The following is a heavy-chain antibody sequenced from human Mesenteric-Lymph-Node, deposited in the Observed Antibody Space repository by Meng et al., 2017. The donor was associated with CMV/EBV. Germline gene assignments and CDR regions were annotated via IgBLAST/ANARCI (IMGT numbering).Heavy chain of an antibody. CDR2: INHSGST. CDR1: GGSFSGYY. D-gene: IGHD3-3*01. V-gene: IGHV4-34*01. Sequence: SETLSLTCAVYGGSFSGYYWTWIRQPPGKGLEWIGEINHSGSTNYNPSLKSRVTISVDTTKNQFSLKLRSVTAADTAVYYCARGRKTYDLWSGYPPIHGLDVWGQGTMVTVSS. J-gene: IGHJ6*02. CDR3: ARGRKTYDLWSGYPPIHGLDV.